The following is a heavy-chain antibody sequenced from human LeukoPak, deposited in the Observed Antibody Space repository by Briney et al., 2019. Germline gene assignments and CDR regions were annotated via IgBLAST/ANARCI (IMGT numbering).Heavy chain of an antibody. CDR2: FDFEDGET. D-gene: IGHD2-2*02. J-gene: IGHJ4*02. CDR3: ATEIPRGLLSY. CDR1: GYTLTELS. Sequence: ASVKVSCKVSGYTLTELSMHWVRQAPGKGLEWMGGFDFEDGETTYAQKFQGRVTMTEDTPTDTAYMDLRSLRSEDTAVYYCATEIPRGLLSYWGQGTLVTVCS. V-gene: IGHV1-24*01.